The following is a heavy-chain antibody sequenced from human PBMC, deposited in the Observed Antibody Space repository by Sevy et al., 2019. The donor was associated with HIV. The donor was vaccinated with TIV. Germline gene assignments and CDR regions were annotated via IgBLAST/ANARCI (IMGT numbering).Heavy chain of an antibody. CDR1: GGSISSSSYY. D-gene: IGHD3-10*02. CDR2: IYYSGST. Sequence: SETLSLTCTVSGGSISSSSYYWGWIRQPPGKGLEWIGSIYYSGSTYYNPSLRSRVTISVDTSKNQFSLKLSSVTAADTAVYYCARLPVRRTFFPLGEYYFDYWGQGTLVTVSS. J-gene: IGHJ4*02. V-gene: IGHV4-39*01. CDR3: ARLPVRRTFFPLGEYYFDY.